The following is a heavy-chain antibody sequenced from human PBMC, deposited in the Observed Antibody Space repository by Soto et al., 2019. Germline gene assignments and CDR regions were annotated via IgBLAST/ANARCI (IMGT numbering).Heavy chain of an antibody. D-gene: IGHD2-2*01. J-gene: IGHJ3*02. CDR3: ASSLYCSSTSCYPNDAFDI. CDR1: GGTFSSYT. V-gene: IGHV1-69*02. Sequence: SVKVSCKASGGTFSSYTISWVRQAPGQGLEWMGRIIPILGIANYAQKFQGRVTITADKSTSTAYMELSSLRSEDTAVYYCASSLYCSSTSCYPNDAFDIWGQGTMVTVSS. CDR2: IIPILGIA.